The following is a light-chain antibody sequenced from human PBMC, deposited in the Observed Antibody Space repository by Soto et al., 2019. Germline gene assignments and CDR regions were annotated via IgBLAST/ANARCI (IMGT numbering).Light chain of an antibody. CDR1: QGINNY. V-gene: IGKV1-27*01. CDR2: AAS. J-gene: IGKJ3*01. CDR3: QKYDSDPST. Sequence: DIQMTQSPSSLSASVGDRVTVTCRASQGINNYLAWYQHKPGEVPNLLIYAASTLHSGVPSRFSGSGPGTDFTLTISSLQPEDVATYYCQKYDSDPSTFGPGTKVDI.